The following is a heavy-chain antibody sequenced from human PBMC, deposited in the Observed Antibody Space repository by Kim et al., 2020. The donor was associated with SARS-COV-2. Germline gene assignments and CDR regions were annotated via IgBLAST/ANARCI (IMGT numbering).Heavy chain of an antibody. CDR2: ISSSSGYI. V-gene: IGHV3-21*01. CDR3: ARVGGIAAANS. Sequence: GGSLRLSCAASGFTFSSYSMNWVRQAPGKGLEWVSSISSSSGYIYYADSVKGRFTISRDNAKNSLYLQMNSLRAEDTAVYYCARVGGIAAANSWGQGTLVTVSS. J-gene: IGHJ4*02. D-gene: IGHD6-13*01. CDR1: GFTFSSYS.